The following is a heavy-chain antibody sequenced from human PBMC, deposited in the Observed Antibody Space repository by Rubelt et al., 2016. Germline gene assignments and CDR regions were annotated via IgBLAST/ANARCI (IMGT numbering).Heavy chain of an antibody. V-gene: IGHV4-39*01. CDR3: ARHDPYYGSGSRRDFDY. J-gene: IGHJ4*02. D-gene: IGHD3-10*01. CDR1: GGSISSSSYY. Sequence: QLQLQESGPGLVKPSETLSLTCTVSGGSISSSSYYWGWIRQPPGKGLEWIGEINHSGSTNYNPSLKSRVTISVDTSKNRFSLKLSSVTAADTAVYYCARHDPYYGSGSRRDFDYWGQGTLVTVSS. CDR2: INHSGST.